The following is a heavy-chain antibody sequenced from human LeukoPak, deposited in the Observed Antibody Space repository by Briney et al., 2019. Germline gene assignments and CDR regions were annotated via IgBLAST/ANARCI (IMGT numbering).Heavy chain of an antibody. Sequence: PSETLSLTCTVSGGSISSYYWSWIRQPPGKGLEWVGYISYSGYTNYKSSLKSRVTISVDTSKNQFSLKLSSVTAADTAVYYCTRHGRPVGTDWYFDLWGRGTLVTVSS. V-gene: IGHV4-59*08. CDR1: GGSISSYY. CDR2: ISYSGYT. J-gene: IGHJ2*01. CDR3: TRHGRPVGTDWYFDL. D-gene: IGHD6-6*01.